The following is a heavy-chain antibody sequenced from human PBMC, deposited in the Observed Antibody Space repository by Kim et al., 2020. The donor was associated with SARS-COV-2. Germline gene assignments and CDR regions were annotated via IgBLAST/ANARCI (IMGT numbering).Heavy chain of an antibody. V-gene: IGHV3-11*05. CDR2: ISSGPTFT. CDR3: VRDRKVTGGSESWYFDL. CDR1: GFIFNDYY. D-gene: IGHD2-21*02. J-gene: IGHJ2*01. Sequence: GGSLRLSCAASGFIFNDYYMSWVRQAPGKGLEWISYISSGPTFTNYSDSVNGRFTISRDDAKNSMSLQMNSLRVDEPDVYYCVRDRKVTGGSESWYFDL.